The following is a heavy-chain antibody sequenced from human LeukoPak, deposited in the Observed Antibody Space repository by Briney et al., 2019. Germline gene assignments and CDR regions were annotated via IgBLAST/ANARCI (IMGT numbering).Heavy chain of an antibody. Sequence: PSQTLPLTCTVSGGSISSGGYYWSWIRQHPGKGLEWIGHIYYSGSTYYNPSLKSRVTISVDTSKNQFSLKLSSVTAADTAVYYCARDPYGSIDYWGQGTLVTVSS. V-gene: IGHV4-31*03. D-gene: IGHD3-10*01. CDR2: IYYSGST. CDR1: GGSISSGGYY. J-gene: IGHJ4*02. CDR3: ARDPYGSIDY.